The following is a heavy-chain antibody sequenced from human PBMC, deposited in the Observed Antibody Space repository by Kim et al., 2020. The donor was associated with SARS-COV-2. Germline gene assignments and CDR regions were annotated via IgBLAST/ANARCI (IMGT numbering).Heavy chain of an antibody. V-gene: IGHV3-33*03. CDR3: ARANLGAVSADL. J-gene: IGHJ5*02. CDR2: VWYDGLNK. CDR1: GFTFTDFG. Sequence: GGSLRLSCEAFGFTFTDFGMYWFRQSPRQGLEWLAAVWYDGLNKVYSGYAKGRFDISRDNSKDTLYLEMSSLRVDDTGIYFCARANLGAVSADLWGQGTQVTVSS. D-gene: IGHD3-3*01.